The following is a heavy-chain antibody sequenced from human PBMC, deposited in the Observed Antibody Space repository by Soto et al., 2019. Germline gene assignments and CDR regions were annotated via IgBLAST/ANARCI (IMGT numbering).Heavy chain of an antibody. CDR3: ARAPRRPGIVSLGDAFDI. CDR2: ISSSSSTI. Sequence: EVQLVESGGGLVQPGGSLRLSCAASGFTFSSYSMNWVRQAPGKGLEWVSYISSSSSTIYYADSVKGRSTISRDNAKNSLYLQMNSLRAEDTAVYYCARAPRRPGIVSLGDAFDIWGQGTMVTVSS. CDR1: GFTFSSYS. J-gene: IGHJ3*02. D-gene: IGHD1-26*01. V-gene: IGHV3-48*01.